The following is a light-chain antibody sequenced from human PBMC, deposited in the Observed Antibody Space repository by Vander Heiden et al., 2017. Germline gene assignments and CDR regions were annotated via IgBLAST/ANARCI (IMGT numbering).Light chain of an antibody. CDR2: DVT. V-gene: IGLV2-14*03. Sequence: QSALTQPASVSGSPGQSITISCTGTSSDVGGYDYVSWYQQHPGKAPKLMIYDVTNRPSGVSNRFSGSKSDNTASLTNSGLQAEDEADYYCSSYTSSSTLAFGTGTKVTVL. CDR3: SSYTSSSTLA. J-gene: IGLJ1*01. CDR1: SSDVGGYDY.